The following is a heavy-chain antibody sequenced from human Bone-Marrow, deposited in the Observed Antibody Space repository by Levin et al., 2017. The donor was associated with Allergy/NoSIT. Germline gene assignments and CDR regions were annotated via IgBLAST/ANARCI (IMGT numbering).Heavy chain of an antibody. V-gene: IGHV3-74*01. CDR1: GFTFSSYW. CDR3: ARETYIAVAGYYYYYGMDV. Sequence: GGSLRLSCAASGFTFSSYWMHWVRQAPGKGLVWVSRINSDGSSTSYADSVKGRFTISRDNAKNTLYLQMNSLRAEDTAVYYCARETYIAVAGYYYYYGMDVWGQGTTVTVSS. D-gene: IGHD6-19*01. CDR2: INSDGSST. J-gene: IGHJ6*02.